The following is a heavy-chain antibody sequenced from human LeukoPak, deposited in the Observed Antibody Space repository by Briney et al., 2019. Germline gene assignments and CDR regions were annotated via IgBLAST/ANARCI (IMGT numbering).Heavy chain of an antibody. CDR1: GGSISSYY. Sequence: SETLSLTCTVSGGSISSYYWSWIRQPPGKGLEWIGYIYYSGSTNYNPSLKSRVTISVDTSKNQFSLKLSSVTAADTAVYYCARVPHSSSWYYWFDPRGQGTLVTVSS. CDR2: IYYSGST. D-gene: IGHD6-13*01. V-gene: IGHV4-59*01. CDR3: ARVPHSSSWYYWFDP. J-gene: IGHJ5*02.